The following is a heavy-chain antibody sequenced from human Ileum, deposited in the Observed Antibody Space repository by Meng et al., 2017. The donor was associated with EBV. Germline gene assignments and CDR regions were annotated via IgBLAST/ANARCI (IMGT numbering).Heavy chain of an antibody. V-gene: IGHV4-61*01. D-gene: IGHD1-26*01. Sequence: QVQLPESGPGLVKPSETPSLTCTVSGGSVSSAHSFWTWIRQPPGKGLEWIGYMSYSGSTNYSPPLESRVTISVDTSKNQFSLKLSSVTAADTAVYYCAGDPHSGSPHWGQGTLVTVSS. CDR2: MSYSGST. CDR1: GGSVSSAHSF. CDR3: AGDPHSGSPH. J-gene: IGHJ4*02.